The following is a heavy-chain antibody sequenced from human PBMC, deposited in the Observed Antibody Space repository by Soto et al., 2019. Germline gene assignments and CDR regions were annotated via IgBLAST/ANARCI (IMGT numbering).Heavy chain of an antibody. V-gene: IGHV3-23*01. CDR1: GFIFENFG. CDR2: ISGSGFKK. D-gene: IGHD1-26*01. Sequence: GSLRLSCAASGFIFENFGMSWVREAPGKGLEWISSISGSGFKKYYADSVKGRFTISRDNSKSTVYLELNNLSAEDTAVYHCAKNQGVELVPLATVDWFDPWGQGSVVTVSS. CDR3: AKNQGVELVPLATVDWFDP. J-gene: IGHJ5*02.